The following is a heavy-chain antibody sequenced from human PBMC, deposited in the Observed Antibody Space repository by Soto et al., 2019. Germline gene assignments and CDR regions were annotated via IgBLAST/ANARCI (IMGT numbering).Heavy chain of an antibody. Sequence: QVQLVQSGAEVKKPGASVKVSCKASGYTFTSYGISWVRQAPGQGLEWMGWISAYNGNTKYAQKLQGRVTMTTDTSTRTAYMELRSLRSDDTAGYYCARSLTGDYWYYYYMDVWGKGTTVTVSS. D-gene: IGHD4-17*01. CDR3: ARSLTGDYWYYYYMDV. V-gene: IGHV1-18*01. CDR2: ISAYNGNT. J-gene: IGHJ6*03. CDR1: GYTFTSYG.